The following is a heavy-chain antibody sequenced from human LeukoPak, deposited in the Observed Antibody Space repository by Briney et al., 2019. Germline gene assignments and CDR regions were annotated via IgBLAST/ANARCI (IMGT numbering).Heavy chain of an antibody. CDR2: IKQDGGEK. V-gene: IGHV3-7*01. CDR1: GLTFSSYW. CDR3: ARCSSTGCASSPLAGYLY. J-gene: IGHJ4*02. Sequence: GGSLRLSCVASGLTFSSYWMSWVRQAPGKGLEWVANIKQDGGEKYYVDSVVGRFTISRDNAKNSLYLQMNSLRAEDTAVYYCARCSSTGCASSPLAGYLYWGQGTLVTVSS. D-gene: IGHD2-2*01.